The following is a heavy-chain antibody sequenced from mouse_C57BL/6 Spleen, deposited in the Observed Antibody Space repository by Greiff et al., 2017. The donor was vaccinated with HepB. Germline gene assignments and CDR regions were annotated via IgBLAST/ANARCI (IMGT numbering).Heavy chain of an antibody. Sequence: QVQLKESGPGLVAPSQSLSITCTVSGFSLTSYGVHWVRQPPGKGLEWLVVIWSDGSTTYNSALKSRLSISKDNSKSQVFLKMNSLHTDDTAMYYCARHNYPYWYFDVWGTGTTVTVSS. CDR1: GFSLTSYG. CDR2: IWSDGST. CDR3: ARHNYPYWYFDV. V-gene: IGHV2-6-1*01. D-gene: IGHD1-1*02. J-gene: IGHJ1*03.